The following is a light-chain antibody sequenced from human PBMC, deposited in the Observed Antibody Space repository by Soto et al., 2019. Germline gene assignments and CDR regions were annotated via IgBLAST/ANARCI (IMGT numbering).Light chain of an antibody. J-gene: IGKJ4*01. V-gene: IGKV1-39*01. Sequence: DIPMTQSPSSLSASVGDRVTITCQASQSVDIYLNWYQQKPGRAPNLLIYAASTLQGGVPSRFSGRGSGTAFTLTISSLQPEDSATYYCQQSYSSPLTFGGGTKVEIK. CDR3: QQSYSSPLT. CDR2: AAS. CDR1: QSVDIY.